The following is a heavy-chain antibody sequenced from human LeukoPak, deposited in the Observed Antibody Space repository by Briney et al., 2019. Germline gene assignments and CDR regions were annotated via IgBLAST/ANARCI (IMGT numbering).Heavy chain of an antibody. V-gene: IGHV4-34*01. CDR2: INHSGRT. Sequence: SETLSLTCAVYGGSFSGYYWSWIRQPPGKGLEWIGEINHSGRTNYNPSLKSRVTISVDTSKTQFSLKLSSVTAADTAVYYCARGNCSSTSCYSSFWFDPWGQGTLVTVSS. CDR1: GGSFSGYY. J-gene: IGHJ5*02. CDR3: ARGNCSSTSCYSSFWFDP. D-gene: IGHD2-2*01.